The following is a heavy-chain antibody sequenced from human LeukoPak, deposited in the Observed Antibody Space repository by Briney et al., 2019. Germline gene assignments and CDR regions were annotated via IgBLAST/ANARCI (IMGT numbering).Heavy chain of an antibody. D-gene: IGHD6-13*01. CDR3: AKARVGEAGASDY. J-gene: IGHJ4*02. V-gene: IGHV3-30-3*01. Sequence: GGSLRLSCAASGFTFSGYTMHWVRQAPGKGLEWVAVISHDGNTKYYADSVKGRFTISRDNSKNTLYLQMNSLRVEDTAVYYCAKARVGEAGASDYWGQGTLVTVSS. CDR2: ISHDGNTK. CDR1: GFTFSGYT.